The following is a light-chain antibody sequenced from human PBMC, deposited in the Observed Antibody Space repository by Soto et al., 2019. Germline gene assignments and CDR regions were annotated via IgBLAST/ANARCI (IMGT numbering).Light chain of an antibody. CDR2: EVT. CDR1: RSDVGAYNY. J-gene: IGLJ3*02. V-gene: IGLV2-14*01. CDR3: QAYDNSLGVFVL. Sequence: QSALTQPASVSGSPGQSIAISCTGTRSDVGAYNYVSWYQQHPGKAPKLMISEVTNRPSGVSDRFSGSKSGNTASLTISGLQAEDEADYYCQAYDNSLGVFVLFGGGTKLTVL.